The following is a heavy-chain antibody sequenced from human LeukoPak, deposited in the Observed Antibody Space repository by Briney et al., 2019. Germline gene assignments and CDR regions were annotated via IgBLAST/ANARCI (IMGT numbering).Heavy chain of an antibody. CDR3: AREGGNYKPFDI. CDR1: GFTFSRYS. D-gene: IGHD1-7*01. V-gene: IGHV3-21*04. J-gene: IGHJ3*02. Sequence: GSLRLSCAASGFTFSRYSLNWVRQAPGKGLEWVSSITTSSSYIYYADSVKGRFTISRDNARNSLYLHMNSLRVEDTAMYYCAREGGNYKPFDIWGQGTMVTVSS. CDR2: ITTSSSYI.